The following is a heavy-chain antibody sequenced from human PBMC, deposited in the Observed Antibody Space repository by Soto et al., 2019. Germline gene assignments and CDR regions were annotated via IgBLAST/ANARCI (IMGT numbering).Heavy chain of an antibody. Sequence: SETLSLTCTVSGASISSYYWSWIRQPPGKGLEWIGYIYYSGSTNYNPSLKSRVTISVDTSKNQYSLKLSSVTAADTAVYYCARAGLAIDYWGQGTLVTVSS. CDR3: ARAGLAIDY. V-gene: IGHV4-59*01. CDR2: IYYSGST. J-gene: IGHJ4*02. CDR1: GASISSYY.